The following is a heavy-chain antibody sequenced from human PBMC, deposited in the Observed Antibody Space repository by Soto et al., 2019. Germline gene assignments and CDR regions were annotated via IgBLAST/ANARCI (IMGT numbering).Heavy chain of an antibody. CDR3: AREGPIILTAFDI. CDR1: GGSISSGGYY. V-gene: IGHV4-31*03. CDR2: IYYSGST. D-gene: IGHD3-9*01. J-gene: IGHJ3*02. Sequence: QVQLQESGPGLVKPSQTLSLTCTVSGGSISSGGYYWSWIRQHPGKGLEWIGYIYYSGSTYYNPSLKSRVTISVDTSKNQFSPKLSSVTAADTAVYYCAREGPIILTAFDIWGQGTMVTVSS.